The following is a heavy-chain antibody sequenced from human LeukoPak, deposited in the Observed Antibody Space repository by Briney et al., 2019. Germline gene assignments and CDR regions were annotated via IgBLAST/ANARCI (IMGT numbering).Heavy chain of an antibody. CDR3: AKGYSAHFDY. D-gene: IGHD2-21*01. CDR1: GFTFRSHA. V-gene: IGHV3-23*01. CDR2: IYENGGTT. J-gene: IGHJ4*02. Sequence: ARGSLRLSCVGSGFTFRSHAMSWVRQAPEKGLEFVSGIYENGGTTYYADSVKGRFSISRDNSKNTLYLQMDSLRGEDTAVYYCAKGYSAHFDYWGQGALVTVSS.